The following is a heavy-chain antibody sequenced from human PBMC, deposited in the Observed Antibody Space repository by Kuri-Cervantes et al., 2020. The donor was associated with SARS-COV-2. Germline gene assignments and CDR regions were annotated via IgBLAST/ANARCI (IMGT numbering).Heavy chain of an antibody. CDR3: ARGRRIAAAGRSLKYYYYMDA. CDR2: IKQDGSEK. V-gene: IGHV3-7*01. D-gene: IGHD6-13*01. Sequence: GESLKISCAASGFTFSSYWMSWVRQAPGKGLEWVANIKQDGSEKYYVDSVKGRFTISRDNAKNSLYLQMNSLRAEDTAVYYCARGRRIAAAGRSLKYYYYMDAWGKGTTVTVSS. CDR1: GFTFSSYW. J-gene: IGHJ6*03.